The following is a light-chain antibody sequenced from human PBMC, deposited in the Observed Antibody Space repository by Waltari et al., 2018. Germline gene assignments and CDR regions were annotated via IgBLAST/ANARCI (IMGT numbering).Light chain of an antibody. Sequence: EVVKTQSPATLSVSPGERVTLSCRASQGVGNDLAWYQQRPGQAPRLLIYSASTRAIGITARFSGSGSGTEFTLTISGMESDDFAVYYCQHYHDWPPGAFGPGTKVEIE. V-gene: IGKV3-15*01. CDR2: SAS. CDR3: QHYHDWPPGA. CDR1: QGVGND. J-gene: IGKJ3*01.